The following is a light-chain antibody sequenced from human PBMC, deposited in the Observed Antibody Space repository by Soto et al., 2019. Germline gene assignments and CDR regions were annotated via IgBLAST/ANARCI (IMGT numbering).Light chain of an antibody. V-gene: IGLV2-14*01. CDR2: EVS. CDR1: SSDVGGYNY. Sequence: QSALTQPASVSGSPGQSITISCTGTSSDVGGYNYVSWYQQHPGKAPKLMIYEVSNRPSGVSNRFSGSKSGNTASLTISGLQADDEADYYCSSYTSSRTLDVFGTGTKLTVL. CDR3: SSYTSSRTLDV. J-gene: IGLJ1*01.